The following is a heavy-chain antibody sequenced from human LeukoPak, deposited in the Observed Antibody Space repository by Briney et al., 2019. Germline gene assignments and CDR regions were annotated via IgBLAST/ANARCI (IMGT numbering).Heavy chain of an antibody. J-gene: IGHJ6*03. CDR3: AKTSLSDPSGNYYYMDV. CDR1: GFTFSGSA. D-gene: IGHD3-3*01. Sequence: PGGSLRLSCAASGFTFSGSAMHWVRQAPGKGLEWGALIRFDGTSEFYADSLKARFTISRDNSQNTVSLQLNNLRIEDTALYSCAKTSLSDPSGNYYYMDVWGKGTPVTISS. V-gene: IGHV3-30*02. CDR2: IRFDGTSE.